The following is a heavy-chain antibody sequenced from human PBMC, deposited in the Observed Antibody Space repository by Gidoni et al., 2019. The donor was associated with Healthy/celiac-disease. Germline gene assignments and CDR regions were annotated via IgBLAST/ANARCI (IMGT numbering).Heavy chain of an antibody. CDR2: ISSSSSYT. D-gene: IGHD6-6*01. V-gene: IGHV3-11*06. Sequence: QVQLVESGGGLVKPGGSLRLSCAASGFTFSDYYMSWIRQAPGKGLEGVSYISSSSSYTNYADSVKGRFTISRDNAKNSLYLQMNSLRAEDTAVYYCARTSPYYYGMDVWGQGTTVTVSS. J-gene: IGHJ6*02. CDR3: ARTSPYYYGMDV. CDR1: GFTFSDYY.